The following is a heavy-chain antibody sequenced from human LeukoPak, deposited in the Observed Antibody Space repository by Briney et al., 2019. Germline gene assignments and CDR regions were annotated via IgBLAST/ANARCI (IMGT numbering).Heavy chain of an antibody. Sequence: GGSLRLSCAASGFTFSSYWMSWVRQAPGKGLEWVSRINSDGSTTNYADSVMGRFTISRDNAKNTLYLQMDSLTVEDTAVYYCWVPATAGEGDYWGQGTLVTVSS. J-gene: IGHJ4*02. V-gene: IGHV3-74*01. D-gene: IGHD2-2*01. CDR3: WVPATAGEGDY. CDR1: GFTFSSYW. CDR2: INSDGSTT.